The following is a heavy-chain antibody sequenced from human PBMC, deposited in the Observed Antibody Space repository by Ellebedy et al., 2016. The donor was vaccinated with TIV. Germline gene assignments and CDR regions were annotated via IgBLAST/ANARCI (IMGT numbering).Heavy chain of an antibody. Sequence: SETLSLXXAVSGGSISSGGYSWSWIRQPPGKGLEWIGSIYYSGSTYYNPSLKSRVTISVDTSKNQFSLKLSSVTAADTAVYYCASYGSGSYYTRALYYFDYWGQGTLVTVSS. V-gene: IGHV4-30-2*03. CDR3: ASYGSGSYYTRALYYFDY. D-gene: IGHD3-10*01. CDR1: GGSISSGGYS. J-gene: IGHJ4*02. CDR2: IYYSGST.